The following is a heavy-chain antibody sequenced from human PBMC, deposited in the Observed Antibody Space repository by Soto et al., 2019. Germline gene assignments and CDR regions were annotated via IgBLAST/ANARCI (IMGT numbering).Heavy chain of an antibody. CDR3: AKQLDDGGLDDS. J-gene: IGHJ4*02. CDR2: ISKDGSFK. D-gene: IGHD4-17*01. V-gene: IGHV3-30*18. CDR1: GFTFSHYG. Sequence: QVHLVESGGGVVQPGRSLRLSCSASGFTFSHYGMHWVRQAPGKGLEWVAVISKDGSFKYYGDSVRGRFTISRDNSKNTVWLQMDSLTAEDTAVYYCAKQLDDGGLDDSGVQGTLVTVSS.